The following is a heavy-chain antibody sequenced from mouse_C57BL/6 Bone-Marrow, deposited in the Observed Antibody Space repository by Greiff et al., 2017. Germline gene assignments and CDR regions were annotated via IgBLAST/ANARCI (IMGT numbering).Heavy chain of an antibody. V-gene: IGHV1-20*01. CDR1: GYSFTGYF. CDR2: INPYNGDT. Sequence: VQLKESGPELVKPGDSVKISCKASGYSFTGYFMNWVMQSHGKSLEWIGRINPYNGDTFYNQKFKGKATLTVDKSSSTAHMELRSLTSEDSAVYYCARSYYGSSYPYYFDYWGQGTTLTVSS. CDR3: ARSYYGSSYPYYFDY. J-gene: IGHJ2*01. D-gene: IGHD1-1*01.